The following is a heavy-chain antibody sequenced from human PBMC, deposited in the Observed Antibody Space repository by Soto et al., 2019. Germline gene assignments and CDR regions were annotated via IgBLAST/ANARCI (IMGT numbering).Heavy chain of an antibody. CDR1: GFTFSSYE. J-gene: IGHJ6*03. D-gene: IGHD6-6*01. V-gene: IGHV3-48*03. Sequence: GGSLRLSCAASGFTFSSYEMNWVRQAPGKGLEWVSYISSSGSTIYYADSVKGRFTISRDNAKNSLYPQMNSLRAEDTAVYYCARDLVAARPSYYYYMDVWGKGTTVTVSS. CDR2: ISSSGSTI. CDR3: ARDLVAARPSYYYYMDV.